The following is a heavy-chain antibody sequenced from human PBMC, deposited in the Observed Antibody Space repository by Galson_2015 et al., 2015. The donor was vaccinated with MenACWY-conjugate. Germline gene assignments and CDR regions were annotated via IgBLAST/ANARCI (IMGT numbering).Heavy chain of an antibody. CDR3: ARARIAVAGMAPDY. CDR2: ISSSSSTI. Sequence: SLRLSCAASGFTFSSYSMNWVRQAPGKGLEWVSYISSSSSTIYYADSVKGRFTISRDNAKNSLYLQMNSLRDEDTAVYYCARARIAVAGMAPDYWGQGTLVTVSS. D-gene: IGHD6-19*01. CDR1: GFTFSSYS. J-gene: IGHJ4*02. V-gene: IGHV3-48*02.